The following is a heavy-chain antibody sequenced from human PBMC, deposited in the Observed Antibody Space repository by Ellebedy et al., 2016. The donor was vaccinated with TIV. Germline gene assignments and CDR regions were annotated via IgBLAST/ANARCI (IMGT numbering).Heavy chain of an antibody. V-gene: IGHV3-21*06. Sequence: GESLKISCAASGFTFSIAGMTWVRQAPGKGLEWAATIDFSGTGTYYADSVKGRFIISRDNTKNSLFLQMNSLGVEDTAVYYCARDGSEWSRDYWGQGTLVTVSS. CDR1: GFTFSIAG. J-gene: IGHJ4*02. D-gene: IGHD3-3*01. CDR2: IDFSGTGT. CDR3: ARDGSEWSRDY.